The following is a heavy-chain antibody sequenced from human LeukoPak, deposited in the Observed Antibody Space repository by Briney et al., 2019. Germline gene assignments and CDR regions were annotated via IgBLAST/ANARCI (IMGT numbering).Heavy chain of an antibody. Sequence: SETLSLTCTVSGGSISSQYWSWIRQPPGKGLEWIGYGYYSGSTTYNPSLTSRVTISVDTSKNQFSLKLSSVTAADTAVYYCARSLNYYHFYFDYWGQGALVTVSS. CDR3: ARSLNYYHFYFDY. CDR1: GGSISSQY. J-gene: IGHJ4*02. CDR2: GYYSGST. V-gene: IGHV4-59*11. D-gene: IGHD3-22*01.